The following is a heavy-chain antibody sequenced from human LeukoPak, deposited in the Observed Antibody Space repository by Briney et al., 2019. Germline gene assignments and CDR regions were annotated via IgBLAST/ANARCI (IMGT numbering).Heavy chain of an antibody. CDR3: ARDQRVTGRPDIDY. D-gene: IGHD6-6*01. CDR2: ISSDGSTT. J-gene: IGHJ4*02. V-gene: IGHV3-74*03. Sequence: GGSLRLSCAASGFTFRNHWMHWVRQTPGKGLVRVSRISSDGSTTTYADSVKGRFTVSRDNAKNTLYLQMNNLRAEDTAMYYCARDQRVTGRPDIDYWGQGTLVIVFS. CDR1: GFTFRNHW.